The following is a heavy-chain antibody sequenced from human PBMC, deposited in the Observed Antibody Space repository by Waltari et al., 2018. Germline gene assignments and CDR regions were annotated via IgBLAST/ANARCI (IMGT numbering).Heavy chain of an antibody. Sequence: QVQLVESGGGVVKPGRSLRLSCAASGFTFSSYAMHGVRQAPGKGLEWVAVISYDGSNKYYADSVKGRFTISRDNSKNTLYLQMNSLRAEDTAVYYCARTPHNRYYFDYWGQGTLVTVSS. D-gene: IGHD1-1*01. CDR1: GFTFSSYA. J-gene: IGHJ4*02. CDR3: ARTPHNRYYFDY. V-gene: IGHV3-30*11. CDR2: ISYDGSNK.